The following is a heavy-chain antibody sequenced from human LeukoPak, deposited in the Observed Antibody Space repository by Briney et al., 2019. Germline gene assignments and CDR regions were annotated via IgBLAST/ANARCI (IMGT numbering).Heavy chain of an antibody. V-gene: IGHV4-61*02. CDR3: AGAYSSTSCPNDY. CDR1: GGSISSGSYY. Sequence: PSETLSLTCTVSGGSISSGSYYWSWIRQPAGKGLEWIGRIYTSGSTNYNPSLKSRVTISVDTSKNQFSLKLSSVTAADTAVYYCAGAYSSTSCPNDYWGQGTLVTVSS. CDR2: IYTSGST. J-gene: IGHJ4*02. D-gene: IGHD2-2*01.